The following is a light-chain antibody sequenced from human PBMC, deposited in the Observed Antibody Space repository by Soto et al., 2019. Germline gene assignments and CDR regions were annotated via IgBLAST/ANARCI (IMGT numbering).Light chain of an antibody. Sequence: EIVLTQSPATLSLSPGARATLSCGASQSVSSNYLAWYQQKPGLAPRLLVYDASSTATGIPGRFSGSGSGSDFTLTISRLEPEDFGVYYCQQYGSSPFTLGPGTKVDVK. J-gene: IGKJ3*01. CDR1: QSVSSNY. CDR2: DAS. V-gene: IGKV3D-20*01. CDR3: QQYGSSPFT.